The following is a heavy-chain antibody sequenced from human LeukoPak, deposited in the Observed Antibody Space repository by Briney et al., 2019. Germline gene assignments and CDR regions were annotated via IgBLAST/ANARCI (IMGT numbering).Heavy chain of an antibody. V-gene: IGHV1-69*05. CDR2: IIPIFGTA. D-gene: IGHD6-13*01. Sequence: GASVKVSCKASGGTFSSYAISWVRQAPGQGLEWMGRIIPIFGTANYAQKFQGRVTITTDESTSTAYMELSSLRSEDTAVYYCARAAAGTGFAFDYRGQGTLVTVSS. CDR1: GGTFSSYA. CDR3: ARAAAGTGFAFDY. J-gene: IGHJ4*02.